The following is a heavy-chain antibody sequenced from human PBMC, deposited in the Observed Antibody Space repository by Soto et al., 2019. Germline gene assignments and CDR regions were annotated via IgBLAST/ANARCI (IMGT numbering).Heavy chain of an antibody. CDR3: ARQRTSVVTQAYFDV. V-gene: IGHV1-8*01. J-gene: IGHJ4*02. CDR1: GYTFTSYD. Sequence: ASVKVSCKASGYTFTSYDINWVRQATGQGLEWMGWMNPNSGNTGYAQKFQGRVTMTRNTSISTAYMELSSLRSEDTAVYYCARQRTSVVTQAYFDVWGPGSPVTVSS. D-gene: IGHD2-21*02. CDR2: MNPNSGNT.